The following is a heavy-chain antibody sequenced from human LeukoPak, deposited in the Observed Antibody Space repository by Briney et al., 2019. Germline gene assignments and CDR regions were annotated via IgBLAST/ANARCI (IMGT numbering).Heavy chain of an antibody. V-gene: IGHV4-4*09. CDR2: IYTSGST. J-gene: IGHJ5*02. D-gene: IGHD3-22*01. CDR3: ARLVGEYYDSSSMGFDP. CDR1: GGSISSYY. Sequence: SETLSLTCTVSGGSISSYYWSWIRQPPGKGLEWIGYIYTSGSTNYNPSLKSRVTISVDTSKNQFSLKLSSVTAADTAVYYCARLVGEYYDSSSMGFDPWGQGTLVTVSS.